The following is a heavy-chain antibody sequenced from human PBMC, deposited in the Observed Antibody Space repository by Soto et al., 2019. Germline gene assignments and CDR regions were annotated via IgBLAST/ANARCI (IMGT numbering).Heavy chain of an antibody. Sequence: QVQLVQSGAEVKKPGASVKVSCKASGYTFTSYDINWVRHATGPGLEWMGWMNPNSGNTGYGQKFQGRVIMTRNTSISTDYMELSSLRSEDTAVYYCARGPDSWYYYSMDVWGKGTTVTVSS. D-gene: IGHD6-13*01. V-gene: IGHV1-8*01. CDR3: ARGPDSWYYYSMDV. CDR1: GYTFTSYD. CDR2: MNPNSGNT. J-gene: IGHJ6*03.